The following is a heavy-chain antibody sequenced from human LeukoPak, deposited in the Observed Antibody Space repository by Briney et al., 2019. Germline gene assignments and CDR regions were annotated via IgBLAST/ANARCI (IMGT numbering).Heavy chain of an antibody. Sequence: SETLSLTCTVSGDSIRSYYWNWIRQPPGKGLEWIGYIYYSGSTNYNPSLKSRVTMSVDASKNQFSLKLISVTAADTAVYFCARHESPRSSSVLWFDPWGQGTLVSVSS. D-gene: IGHD6-6*01. J-gene: IGHJ5*02. CDR3: ARHESPRSSSVLWFDP. CDR2: IYYSGST. CDR1: GDSIRSYY. V-gene: IGHV4-59*01.